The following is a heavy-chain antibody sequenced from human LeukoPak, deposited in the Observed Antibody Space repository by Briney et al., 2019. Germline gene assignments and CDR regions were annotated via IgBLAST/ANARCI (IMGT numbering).Heavy chain of an antibody. CDR1: GFTFSSYS. J-gene: IGHJ4*02. CDR2: ISSSSYI. CDR3: ARDAAYCSGGSCYFGY. V-gene: IGHV3-21*01. Sequence: GGSLRLSCAASGFTFSSYSMNWVRQAPGKGLEWVSSISSSSYIYYADSVKGRFTISRDNAENSLYLQMNSLRAEDTAVYYCARDAAYCSGGSCYFGYWGQGTLVTVSS. D-gene: IGHD2-15*01.